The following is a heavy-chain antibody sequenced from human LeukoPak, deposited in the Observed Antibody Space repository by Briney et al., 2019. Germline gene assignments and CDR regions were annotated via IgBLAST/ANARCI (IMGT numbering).Heavy chain of an antibody. Sequence: PSETLSLTCTVSGGSFSGYYWSWIRQPPGKGLEWIGEINHSGSTNYNPSLKSRVTISVDTSKNQFSLQLRSVTAADTAVYYCARHEQDYGSGSYPLGHWGQGTLVTVSS. V-gene: IGHV4-34*01. CDR1: GGSFSGYY. D-gene: IGHD3-10*01. CDR3: ARHEQDYGSGSYPLGH. J-gene: IGHJ4*02. CDR2: INHSGST.